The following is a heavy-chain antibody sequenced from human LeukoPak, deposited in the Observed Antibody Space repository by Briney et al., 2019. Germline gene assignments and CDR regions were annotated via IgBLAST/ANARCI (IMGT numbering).Heavy chain of an antibody. V-gene: IGHV3-23*01. D-gene: IGHD7-27*01. CDR2: IGDSTGSA. Sequence: TGGSLRLSCAASGFRFSDDAMGWVRQAPGKGLEWVSSIGDSTGSAYYADSVKGRFTISRDNSKNTLYLQMNSLRAEDTAVYYCAKDKARKLTGGFDAFDIWGQGTMVTVSS. CDR3: AKDKARKLTGGFDAFDI. CDR1: GFRFSDDA. J-gene: IGHJ3*02.